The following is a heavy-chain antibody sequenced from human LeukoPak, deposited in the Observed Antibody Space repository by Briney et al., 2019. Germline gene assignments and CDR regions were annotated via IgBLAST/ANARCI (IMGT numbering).Heavy chain of an antibody. J-gene: IGHJ4*02. CDR1: GGSFSGYY. V-gene: IGHV4-34*01. D-gene: IGHD6-13*01. CDR3: ATHSSSWAIDY. Sequence: SETLSLTCAVYGGSFSGYYWSWIRQPPGKGLEWIGEINHSGSTNHNPSLKSRVTISVDTSKNQFSLKLSSVTAADTAVYYCATHSSSWAIDYWGQGTLVTVSS. CDR2: INHSGST.